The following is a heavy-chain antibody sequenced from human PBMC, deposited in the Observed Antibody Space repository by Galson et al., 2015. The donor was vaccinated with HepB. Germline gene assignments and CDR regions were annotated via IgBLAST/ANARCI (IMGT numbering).Heavy chain of an antibody. CDR2: IYWDDGK. CDR1: GFSLTTKDVS. D-gene: IGHD2-2*01. Sequence: PALVKPTQTLTLTCTFSGFSLTTKDVSVGWIRQPPGKALEWLALIYWDDGKVYCPSLNSRLTLTKDTSKNQVVLTLTDMDPVDTATYYCVHRRFCSGISRDFDYWGQGALVTVSS. CDR3: VHRRFCSGISRDFDY. J-gene: IGHJ4*02. V-gene: IGHV2-5*02.